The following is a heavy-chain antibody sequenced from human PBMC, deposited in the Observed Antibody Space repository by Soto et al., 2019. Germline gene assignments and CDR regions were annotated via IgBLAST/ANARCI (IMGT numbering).Heavy chain of an antibody. V-gene: IGHV4-4*02. D-gene: IGHD1-1*01. CDR1: GDSISSDKW. CDR3: ATPYRVWNGFAYYYYCMDV. J-gene: IGHJ6*02. CDR2: ISHRGNT. Sequence: QVQLQESGPGLVKPSGTLSLTCAVSGDSISSDKWWSWVRQVPGKGLAWIGEISHRGNTNYNPSLKSRLTISLAPSNNEFSLKLTSVTAADTAVYYCATPYRVWNGFAYYYYCMDVWGQGSTVTVSS.